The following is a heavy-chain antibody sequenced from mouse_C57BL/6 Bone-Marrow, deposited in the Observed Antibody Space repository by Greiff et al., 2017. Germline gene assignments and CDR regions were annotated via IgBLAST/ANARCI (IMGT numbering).Heavy chain of an antibody. V-gene: IGHV1-15*01. Sequence: QVQLQQSGAELVRPGASVTLSCKASGYTFTDYEMHWVKQTPVHGLEWIGAIDPETGGTAYNQKFKGKAILTADKSSSTDYMELRSLTSEDSAVYYCTREADGYYVDYWGQGTTLTVSS. D-gene: IGHD2-3*01. CDR1: GYTFTDYE. J-gene: IGHJ2*01. CDR3: TREADGYYVDY. CDR2: IDPETGGT.